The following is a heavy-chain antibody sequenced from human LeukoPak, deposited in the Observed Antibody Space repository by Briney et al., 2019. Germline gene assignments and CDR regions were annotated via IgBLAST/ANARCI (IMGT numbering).Heavy chain of an antibody. CDR3: ARGRRTGTTDY. Sequence: SETLSLTCTVSGGSISSYYWSWIRQPPGKGLEWIGYIYYSGSTNYNPSLKSRVTISVGTSKNQFSLKLSSVTAAYTAVHYCARGRRTGTTDYWGQGTLVTVSS. V-gene: IGHV4-59*01. CDR2: IYYSGST. D-gene: IGHD1-7*01. CDR1: GGSISSYY. J-gene: IGHJ4*02.